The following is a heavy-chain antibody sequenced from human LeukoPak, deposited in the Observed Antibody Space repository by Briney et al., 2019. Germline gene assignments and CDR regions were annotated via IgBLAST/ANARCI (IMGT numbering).Heavy chain of an antibody. Sequence: GGSLRLSCAASGFTVSSNYMSWIRQAPGKGLEWVSYISSSSSYTNYADSVKGRFTISRDNAKNSLYLQMNSLRAEDTAVYYCARAFRLYGMDVWGKGTTVTVSS. D-gene: IGHD2/OR15-2a*01. V-gene: IGHV3-11*06. CDR2: ISSSSSYT. CDR3: ARAFRLYGMDV. CDR1: GFTVSSNY. J-gene: IGHJ6*04.